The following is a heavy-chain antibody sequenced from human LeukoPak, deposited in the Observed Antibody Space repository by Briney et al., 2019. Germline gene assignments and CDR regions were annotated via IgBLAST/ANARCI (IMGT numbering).Heavy chain of an antibody. CDR3: ARGPHRYCSGGSCYSHYYYYGMDV. V-gene: IGHV1-18*01. CDR1: GYTFTSYG. J-gene: IGHJ6*02. CDR2: ISAYNGNT. D-gene: IGHD2-15*01. Sequence: ASVKVSCKASGYTFTSYGISWVRQAPGQGLEWMGWISAYNGNTNYAQKLQGRVTMTTDTSTSTAYMELRSLRSDDTAVYYCARGPHRYCSGGSCYSHYYYYGMDVWGQGTTVTVSS.